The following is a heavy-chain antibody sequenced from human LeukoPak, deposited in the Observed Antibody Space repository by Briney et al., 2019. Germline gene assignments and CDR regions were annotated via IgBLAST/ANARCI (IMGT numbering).Heavy chain of an antibody. CDR3: ARERDSWFDP. V-gene: IGHV4-30-4*01. CDR2: IYHSGST. Sequence: SQTLSLTCTVSGGSISSGDYYWGWIRQPPGKGLEWIGYIYHSGSTYYNPSLKSRVTISVETSKNQFSLKLSSVIAADTAVYYCARERDSWFDPWGQGTLVTVSS. CDR1: GGSISSGDYY. J-gene: IGHJ5*02.